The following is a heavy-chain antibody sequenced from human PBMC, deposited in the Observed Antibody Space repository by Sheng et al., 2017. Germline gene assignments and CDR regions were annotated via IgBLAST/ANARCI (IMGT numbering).Heavy chain of an antibody. V-gene: IGHV1-69*01. CDR3: ARVSLRYFDWLQPYGMDV. D-gene: IGHD3-9*01. CDR1: RHLQQLC. Sequence: QVQLVQSGAEVKKPWVLGEGLLQGFWRHLQQLCYQLGATGPLDKGLSGWEGIIPIFGTANYAQKFQGRVTITADESTSTAYMELSSLRSEDTAVYYCARVSLRYFDWLQPYGMDVWGQGTTVTVSS. CDR2: IIPIFGTA. J-gene: IGHJ6*02.